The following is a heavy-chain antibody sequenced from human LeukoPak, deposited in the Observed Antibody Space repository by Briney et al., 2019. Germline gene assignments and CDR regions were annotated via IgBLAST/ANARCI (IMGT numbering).Heavy chain of an antibody. Sequence: ASVKVSCKTSGYTFTNYYIHWVRQAPGQGLEWMGILNPSGGSTTHAQKFQGRVTMTRDMSTSTVYMELSSLRSEDTAVYYCARDSGTTGEVKFDPWGQGTLVTVSS. CDR3: ARDSGTTGEVKFDP. J-gene: IGHJ5*02. D-gene: IGHD1-7*01. V-gene: IGHV1-46*01. CDR2: LNPSGGST. CDR1: GYTFTNYY.